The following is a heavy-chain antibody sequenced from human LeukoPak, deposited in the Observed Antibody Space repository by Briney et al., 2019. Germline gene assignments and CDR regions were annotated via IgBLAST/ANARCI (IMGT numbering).Heavy chain of an antibody. CDR2: IGGGGTE. CDR3: ARAQGALDY. J-gene: IGHJ4*02. CDR1: GFTITTYA. D-gene: IGHD1-26*01. Sequence: GGSLRLSCAASGFTITTYAVNWVRQAPGKGLEWVSGIGGGGTEYYADSVKGRFIISSDNSQNLVHLQMNSLTVEDTAVYYCARAQGALDYWGQGTLVTVSS. V-gene: IGHV3-23*01.